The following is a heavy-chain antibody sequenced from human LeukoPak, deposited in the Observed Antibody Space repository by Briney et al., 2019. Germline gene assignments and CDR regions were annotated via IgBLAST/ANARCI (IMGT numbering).Heavy chain of an antibody. J-gene: IGHJ4*02. CDR1: GFTFSTYW. D-gene: IGHD3-22*01. V-gene: IGHV3-7*01. Sequence: GGSLRLSCAASGFTFSTYWMSWVRQAPGKGLEWVANIKEDGSEKYYGDSVKGRFTISRDNAKNSLYLQMNSRRAEDMAVYYCARDSSGYQWGQGTLVTVSS. CDR2: IKEDGSEK. CDR3: ARDSSGYQ.